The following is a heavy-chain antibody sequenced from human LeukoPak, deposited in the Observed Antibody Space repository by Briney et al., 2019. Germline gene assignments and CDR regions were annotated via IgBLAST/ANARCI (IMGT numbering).Heavy chain of an antibody. CDR1: GFTFSTYG. V-gene: IGHV3-23*01. CDR2: ISGSGGSK. CDR3: AKDWESELLIFDY. Sequence: GGSLRLSCAASGFTFSTYGMSWVRQAPGKGLEWVSAISGSGGSKYYADSVKGRFTISRDNSKNKLYLQMNSLRAEDTAVYYCAKDWESELLIFDYRGQGTLVTVSS. D-gene: IGHD1-26*01. J-gene: IGHJ4*02.